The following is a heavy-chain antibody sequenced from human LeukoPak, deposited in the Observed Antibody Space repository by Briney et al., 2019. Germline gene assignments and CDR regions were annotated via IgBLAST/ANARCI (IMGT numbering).Heavy chain of an antibody. Sequence: GGSLRLSCAASGFTFSSYSMNWVRQAPGKGLEWVSSISSSSSYIYYADSVKGQFTISRDNAKNSLYLQMNSLRAEDTAVYYCARGGSASGAPSSFDYWGQGTLVTVSS. V-gene: IGHV3-21*01. D-gene: IGHD1-26*01. CDR2: ISSSSSYI. CDR1: GFTFSSYS. CDR3: ARGGSASGAPSSFDY. J-gene: IGHJ4*02.